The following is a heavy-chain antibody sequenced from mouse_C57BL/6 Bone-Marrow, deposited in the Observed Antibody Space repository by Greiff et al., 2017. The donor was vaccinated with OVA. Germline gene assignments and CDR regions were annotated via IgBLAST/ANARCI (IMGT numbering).Heavy chain of an antibody. V-gene: IGHV1-85*01. CDR3: AGRITDGSSSYAMDY. Sequence: QVQLQQSGPELVKPGASVKLSCKASGYTFTSYDINWVKQRPGQGLEWIGWIYPRDGSTKYNEKFKGKATLTVDTSSSTAYMELHSLTSEDSAVYFCAGRITDGSSSYAMDYWGQGTSVTVSS. CDR1: GYTFTSYD. D-gene: IGHD1-1*01. CDR2: IYPRDGST. J-gene: IGHJ4*01.